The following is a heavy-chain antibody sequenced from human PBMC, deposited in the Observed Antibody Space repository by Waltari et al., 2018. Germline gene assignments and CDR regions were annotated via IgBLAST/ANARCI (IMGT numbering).Heavy chain of an antibody. CDR3: ARGPVRYCSGGSCSAEYFQH. J-gene: IGHJ1*01. CDR1: GGSFSGYY. CDR2: INHSGST. Sequence: QVQLQQWGAGLLKPSETLSLTCAVYGGSFSGYYWSWIRQPPGKGLEWIGEINHSGSTNYNPSLKSRVTISVDTSKNQFSLKLSSVTAADTAVYYCARGPVRYCSGGSCSAEYFQHWGQGTLVTVSS. D-gene: IGHD2-15*01. V-gene: IGHV4-34*01.